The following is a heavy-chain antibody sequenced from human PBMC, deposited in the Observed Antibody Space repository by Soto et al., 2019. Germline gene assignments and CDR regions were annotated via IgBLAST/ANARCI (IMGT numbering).Heavy chain of an antibody. Sequence: GGSLTLSCAAYGFTFCTYAMHWVRQAPGKGLEWVAVIYYDESNRYYGDAVKGRFTISRNNSKSTLYLQMSSLRAEDTAVYYCARAFCTNGVCYYFFDYWGHGTLVTVSS. J-gene: IGHJ4*01. CDR1: GFTFCTYA. V-gene: IGHV3-33*01. D-gene: IGHD2-8*01. CDR3: ARAFCTNGVCYYFFDY. CDR2: IYYDESNR.